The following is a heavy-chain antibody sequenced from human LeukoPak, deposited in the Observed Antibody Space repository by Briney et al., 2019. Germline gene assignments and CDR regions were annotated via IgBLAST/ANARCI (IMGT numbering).Heavy chain of an antibody. CDR1: GGSISNYY. D-gene: IGHD6-13*01. CDR3: ARSYSSSWYSHYYYMDV. J-gene: IGHJ6*03. V-gene: IGHV4-59*01. Sequence: SETLSLTCSVSGGSISNYYWSWIRQPPGKGLEWIGYIYYSGITNYNPSLKSRVTISVDTSKNQFSLKLSSVTAADTAVYYCARSYSSSWYSHYYYMDVWGKGTTVTVSS. CDR2: IYYSGIT.